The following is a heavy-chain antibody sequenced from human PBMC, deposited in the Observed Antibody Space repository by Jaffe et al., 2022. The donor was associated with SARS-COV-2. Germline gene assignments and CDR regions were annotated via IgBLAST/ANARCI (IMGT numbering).Heavy chain of an antibody. V-gene: IGHV4-34*01. CDR3: ARVGLWFGGALYY. CDR2: INHSGST. CDR1: GGSFSGYY. D-gene: IGHD3-10*01. Sequence: QVQLQQWGAGLLKPSETLSLTCAVYGGSFSGYYWSWIRQPPGKGLEWIGEINHSGSTNYNPSLKSRVTISVDTSKNQFSLKLSSVTAADTAVYYCARVGLWFGGALYYWGQGTLVTVSS. J-gene: IGHJ4*02.